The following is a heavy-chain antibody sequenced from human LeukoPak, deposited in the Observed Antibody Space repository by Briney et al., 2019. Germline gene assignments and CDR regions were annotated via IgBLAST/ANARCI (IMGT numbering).Heavy chain of an antibody. J-gene: IGHJ4*02. CDR2: ITGNDGGT. CDR1: GVTFINYT. CDR3: ARWRWLQSEFDY. D-gene: IGHD5-24*01. V-gene: IGHV3-23*01. Sequence: GGSLRLSCVGSGVTFINYTMNWVRQAPGKGLEWVSTITGNDGGTYYADSVKGRFTISRDNSKNTLYLQMNSLRAEDTALYYCARWRWLQSEFDYWGQGTLVTVSS.